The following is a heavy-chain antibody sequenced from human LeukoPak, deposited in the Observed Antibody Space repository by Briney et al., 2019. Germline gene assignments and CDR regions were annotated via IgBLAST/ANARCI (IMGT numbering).Heavy chain of an antibody. J-gene: IGHJ4*02. CDR1: GGSISSYY. CDR3: ARWGSGYGHGLDY. V-gene: IGHV4-59*01. Sequence: TSETLSLTCTVSGGSISSYYWSWIRQPPGKGLEWIGYIYYSGSTNYNPSLKSRVTISVDTSKNQFSLKLSSVTAADTAVYYCARWGSGYGHGLDYWGQGTLVTVSS. CDR2: IYYSGST. D-gene: IGHD3-16*01.